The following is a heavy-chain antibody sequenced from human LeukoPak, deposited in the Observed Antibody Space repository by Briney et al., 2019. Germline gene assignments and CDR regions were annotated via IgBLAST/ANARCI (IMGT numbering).Heavy chain of an antibody. V-gene: IGHV3-23*01. Sequence: PGGSLRLSCTASGFTFSSFAMSWVCQAPGEGLEWVSGLNGGGDKTFYADSVKGRFTLSRDNSKNTLFLQMSSLRADDTALYYCAKHVNYDISGALGSWGQGTLVAVSS. J-gene: IGHJ4*02. D-gene: IGHD3-22*01. CDR2: LNGGGDKT. CDR1: GFTFSSFA. CDR3: AKHVNYDISGALGS.